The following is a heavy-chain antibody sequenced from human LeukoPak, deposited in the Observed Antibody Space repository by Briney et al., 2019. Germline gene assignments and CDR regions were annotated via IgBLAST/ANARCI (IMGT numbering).Heavy chain of an antibody. Sequence: GGSLRLSCAASGFTFSSSAMSWVRQAPGKGLEWVSAISNNGGYTYYADSVQGRFTISRDNSKSTLCLQMNSLRAEDTAVYYCARVGSGWPYYFDYWGQGALVTVSS. D-gene: IGHD6-19*01. CDR2: ISNNGGYT. CDR1: GFTFSSSA. V-gene: IGHV3-23*01. CDR3: ARVGSGWPYYFDY. J-gene: IGHJ4*02.